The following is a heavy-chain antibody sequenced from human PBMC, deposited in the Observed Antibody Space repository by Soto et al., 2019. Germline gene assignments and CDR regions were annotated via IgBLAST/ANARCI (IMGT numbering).Heavy chain of an antibody. CDR1: GGCISSGDYD. CDR2: LSYSGIT. D-gene: IGHD3-3*01. V-gene: IGHV4-30-4*01. CDR3: AREKDFWSGYYLKVGRTKKNYYGMDV. Sequence: SETLSFTCTFSGGCISSGDYDWSWIRQPRGKGREPSRQLSYSGITYYNPSVKSRVTISVDTSKNQFSLKLSSVTAADTAVYYCAREKDFWSGYYLKVGRTKKNYYGMDVWGQGTTVTVSS. J-gene: IGHJ6*01.